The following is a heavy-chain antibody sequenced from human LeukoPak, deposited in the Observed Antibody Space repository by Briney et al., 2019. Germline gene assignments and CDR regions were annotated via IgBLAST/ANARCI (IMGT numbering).Heavy chain of an antibody. CDR1: GYTFTGYY. D-gene: IGHD6-13*01. CDR3: ARDRSSSWSQGRFDP. CDR2: INPNSGGT. J-gene: IGHJ5*02. Sequence: EASVKASCKASGYTFTGYYMHWVRQAPGQGLEWMGWINPNSGGTNYAQKFQGRVTMTRDTSISTAYMELSRLRSDDTAVYYCARDRSSSWSQGRFDPWGQGTLVTVSS. V-gene: IGHV1-2*02.